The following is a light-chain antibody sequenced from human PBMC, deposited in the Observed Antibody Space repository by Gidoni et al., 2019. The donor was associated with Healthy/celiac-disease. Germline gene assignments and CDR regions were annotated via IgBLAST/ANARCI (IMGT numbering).Light chain of an antibody. V-gene: IGKV3-15*01. CDR3: QQNNNWPYT. CDR1: QSVSSN. Sequence: DIVMTQSPATLSVSPGERATLSCRASQSVSSNLAWYQQKPGQAPRLLIYRASTRATGIPARFSGSGSGTEFTLTISSLQSEDFAVYYCQQNNNWPYTFXQXTKLEIK. CDR2: RAS. J-gene: IGKJ2*01.